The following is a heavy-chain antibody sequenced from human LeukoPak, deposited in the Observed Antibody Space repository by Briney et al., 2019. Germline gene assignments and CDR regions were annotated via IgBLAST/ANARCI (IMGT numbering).Heavy chain of an antibody. J-gene: IGHJ4*02. CDR1: GGSISSGSYY. Sequence: PSETLSLTCTVSGGSISSGSYYSSWIRQPAGKGLEWIGRIYTSGSTNYNPSLKSRVTISVDTSKNQFSLKLSSVTAADTAVYYCAREGYDFWSGYPLDYWGQGTLVTVSS. V-gene: IGHV4-61*02. D-gene: IGHD3-3*01. CDR2: IYTSGST. CDR3: AREGYDFWSGYPLDY.